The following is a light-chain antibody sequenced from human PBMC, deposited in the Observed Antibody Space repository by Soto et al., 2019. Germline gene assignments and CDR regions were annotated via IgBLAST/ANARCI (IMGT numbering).Light chain of an antibody. CDR3: QQYKDWPLT. V-gene: IGKV3-15*01. Sequence: EIVMTQSPGTLSVSPGDRATLSCRASQSVSSNLAWYQQKPDQAPRLLVYGATTRATGIPARFSGSGFGTEFTLTISSLQAEDFAVYYCQQYKDWPLTFGGGTRVEIK. CDR1: QSVSSN. CDR2: GAT. J-gene: IGKJ4*01.